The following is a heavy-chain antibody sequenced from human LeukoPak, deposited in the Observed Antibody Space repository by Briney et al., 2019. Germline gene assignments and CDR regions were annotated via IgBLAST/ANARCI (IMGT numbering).Heavy chain of an antibody. CDR1: GDSISSYF. V-gene: IGHV4-4*07. CDR3: ARRAPYYYGSGSYYIGLASQGLFDP. J-gene: IGHJ5*02. Sequence: SETLSLTCTVSGDSISSYFWSWIRQPAGKGLQWIGRIHTSGSTDYNPSLKSRVTMSVDTSKNQLSLKLSSVTAADTAVYYCARRAPYYYGSGSYYIGLASQGLFDPWGQGTLVTVSS. CDR2: IHTSGST. D-gene: IGHD3-10*01.